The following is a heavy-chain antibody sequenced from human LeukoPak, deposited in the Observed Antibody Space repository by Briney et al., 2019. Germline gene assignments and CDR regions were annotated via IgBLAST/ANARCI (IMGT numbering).Heavy chain of an antibody. Sequence: GGSLRLSCAASGFTFSNYAMSWVRQAPGKGLEWVSAMTGGGRTYYADSVKGRFTISRDSSKNMLNLQMNSLRAEDTAVYYCAKDYATTYYYERSGYIPGAGGFDIWGQGTMVTVSS. J-gene: IGHJ3*02. D-gene: IGHD3-22*01. CDR1: GFTFSNYA. CDR3: AKDYATTYYYERSGYIPGAGGFDI. CDR2: MTGGGRT. V-gene: IGHV3-23*01.